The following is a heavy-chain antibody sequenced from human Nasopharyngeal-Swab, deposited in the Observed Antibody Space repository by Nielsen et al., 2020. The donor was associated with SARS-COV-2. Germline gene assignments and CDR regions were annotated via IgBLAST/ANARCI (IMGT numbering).Heavy chain of an antibody. CDR3: ARDAPAHYGAFY. D-gene: IGHD4-17*01. V-gene: IGHV3-30*03. CDR1: GFTFSSFG. CDR2: IAHDASNE. Sequence: GESLKISCAASGFTFSSFGMHWVRQAPGKGLEWVAFIAHDASNEYYGDSVKGRFSISRDSSKNTLYLQMDSLGPEDTAVYYCARDAPAHYGAFYWGRGTLVTVSS. J-gene: IGHJ4*02.